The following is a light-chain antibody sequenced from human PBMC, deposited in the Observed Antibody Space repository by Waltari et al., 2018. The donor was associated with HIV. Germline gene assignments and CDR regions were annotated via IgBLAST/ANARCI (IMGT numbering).Light chain of an antibody. CDR1: QSVGIY. J-gene: IGKJ4*01. V-gene: IGKV3-11*01. CDR2: DTS. CDR3: QQRNTWPLT. Sequence: EIVFPLSRAPFSLSPGELATLSCRASQSVGIYLAWYQQKPGQAPRLLIYDTSNRATGIPARFSGSGSGTDFTLTIGSLEPEDFAVYYCQQRNTWPLTFGGGTKVEIK.